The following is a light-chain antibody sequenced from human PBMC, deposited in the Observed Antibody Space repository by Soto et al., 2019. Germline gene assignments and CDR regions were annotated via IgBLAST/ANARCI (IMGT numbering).Light chain of an antibody. CDR1: QYISNY. Sequence: DIRMTQSPCSLSASVGDRVTITCQASQYISNYLNWYQQKPGKAPRLLIYDASNLETGVPSRFSGSGSGTYFTFTISSLQPEDVATYYCQQYDNLPLTFGPGTKVDIE. V-gene: IGKV1-33*01. CDR3: QQYDNLPLT. J-gene: IGKJ3*01. CDR2: DAS.